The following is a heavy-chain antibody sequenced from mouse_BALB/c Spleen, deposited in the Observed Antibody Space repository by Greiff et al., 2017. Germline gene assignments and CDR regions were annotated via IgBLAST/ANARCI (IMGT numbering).Heavy chain of an antibody. J-gene: IGHJ1*01. CDR2: ISYSGST. Sequence: VQLQQSGPSLVKPSQTLSLTCSVTGDSITSGYWNWIRKFPGNKLEYMGYISYSGSTYYNPSLKSRISITRDTSKNQYYLQLNSVTTEDTATYYCARWNGSSYWYFDVWGAGTTVTVSS. V-gene: IGHV3-8*02. D-gene: IGHD1-1*01. CDR3: ARWNGSSYWYFDV. CDR1: GDSITSGY.